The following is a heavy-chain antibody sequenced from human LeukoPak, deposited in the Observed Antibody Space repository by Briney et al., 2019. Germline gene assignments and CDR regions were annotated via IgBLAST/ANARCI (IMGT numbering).Heavy chain of an antibody. Sequence: PSETLSLTCTVSGYSISSGYYWGWIRQPPGKGLEWIGSIYHSGSTYYNPSLKSRVTISVDTSKNQFSLKVNSVTAADTAVYYCAREKTPIYMIWNAFDIWGQGTMVTVSS. V-gene: IGHV4-38-2*02. CDR1: GYSISSGYY. D-gene: IGHD3-22*01. CDR2: IYHSGST. CDR3: AREKTPIYMIWNAFDI. J-gene: IGHJ3*02.